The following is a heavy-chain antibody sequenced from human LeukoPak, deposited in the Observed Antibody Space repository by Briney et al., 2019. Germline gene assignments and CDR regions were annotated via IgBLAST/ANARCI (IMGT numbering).Heavy chain of an antibody. CDR2: INHSGST. D-gene: IGHD6-19*01. J-gene: IGHJ4*02. CDR3: ARSQWRDFDY. Sequence: GSLRLSCAASGFTVSSNYMSWVRQPPGKGLEWIGEINHSGSTNYNPSLKSRVTISVDTSKNQFSLKLSSVTAADTAVYYCARSQWRDFDYWGQGTLVTVSS. CDR1: GFTVSSNY. V-gene: IGHV4-34*01.